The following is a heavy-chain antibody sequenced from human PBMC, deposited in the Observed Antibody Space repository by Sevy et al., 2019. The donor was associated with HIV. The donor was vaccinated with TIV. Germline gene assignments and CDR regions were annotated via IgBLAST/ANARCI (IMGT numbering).Heavy chain of an antibody. J-gene: IGHJ4*02. Sequence: GGSLRLSCEASGFTFRSYAMSWVRQAPGKGLEWVSGIIGSGDNTYHADSVKGRFTVSRDNSKNTLYVQMNSLRAEDTAVYYCAKGVSWLVLGGYFDYWGQGTPVTVSS. D-gene: IGHD6-19*01. CDR3: AKGVSWLVLGGYFDY. V-gene: IGHV3-23*01. CDR2: IIGSGDNT. CDR1: GFTFRSYA.